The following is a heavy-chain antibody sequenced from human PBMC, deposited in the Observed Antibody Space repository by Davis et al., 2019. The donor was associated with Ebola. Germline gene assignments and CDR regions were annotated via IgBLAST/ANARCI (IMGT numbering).Heavy chain of an antibody. CDR3: AREGYCSGGSCYHLDY. J-gene: IGHJ4*02. CDR1: GYTFTGYY. V-gene: IGHV1-2*04. D-gene: IGHD2-15*01. Sequence: AASVTVSCKASGYTFTGYYMHWVRQAPGQGLEWMGWINPNSGGTNYAQKFQGWVTMTRDTSISTTYMELSRLRSDDTAVYYCAREGYCSGGSCYHLDYWGQGTLVTVSS. CDR2: INPNSGGT.